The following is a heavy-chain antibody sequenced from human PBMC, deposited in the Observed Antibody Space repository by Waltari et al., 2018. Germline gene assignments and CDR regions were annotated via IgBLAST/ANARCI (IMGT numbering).Heavy chain of an antibody. D-gene: IGHD3-22*01. CDR1: GGTFSSYA. J-gene: IGHJ6*02. CDR2: IIPILGIA. Sequence: QVQLVQSGAEVKKPGSSVKVSCKASGGTFSSYAISWVRQAPGQGLEWMGRIIPILGIANYAQKFQGRVTITADKSTSTAYMELSSLRSEDTAVYYCAREVLRGSSGYYGMDVWGQGTTVTVSS. V-gene: IGHV1-69*04. CDR3: AREVLRGSSGYYGMDV.